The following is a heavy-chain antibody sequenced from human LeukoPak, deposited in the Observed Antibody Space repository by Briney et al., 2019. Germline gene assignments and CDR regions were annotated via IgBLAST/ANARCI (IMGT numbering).Heavy chain of an antibody. D-gene: IGHD2-21*01. CDR2: ITASGDRT. Sequence: GESLRLSCAASGFTFSDYVMIWVRQAPGKGLEGVSGITASGDRTFYGDSVRGRFTMSRDNSKNTVYLQMNSLRVDDTAVFYCARGGIFKFDYWGQGTLVTVSS. CDR1: GFTFSDYV. CDR3: ARGGIFKFDY. V-gene: IGHV3-23*01. J-gene: IGHJ4*02.